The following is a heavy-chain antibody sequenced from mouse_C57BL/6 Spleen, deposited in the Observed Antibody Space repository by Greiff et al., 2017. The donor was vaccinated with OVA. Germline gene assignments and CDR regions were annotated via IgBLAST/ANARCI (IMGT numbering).Heavy chain of an antibody. J-gene: IGHJ4*01. Sequence: VQLQQSGAELVKPGASVKLSCKASGYTFTSYWMHWVKQRPGQGLEWIGMIHPNSGSTNYNEKFKSKATLTVDKSSSTAYMQLSSLTSEDSAVYYCARYDGSSSQTMDYWGQGTSVTVSS. CDR3: ARYDGSSSQTMDY. CDR2: IHPNSGST. V-gene: IGHV1-64*01. CDR1: GYTFTSYW. D-gene: IGHD1-1*01.